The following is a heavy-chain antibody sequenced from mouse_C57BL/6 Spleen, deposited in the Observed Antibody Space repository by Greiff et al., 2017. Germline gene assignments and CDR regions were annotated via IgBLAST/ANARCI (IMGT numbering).Heavy chain of an antibody. CDR3: ARGNYGSSHWYFDV. D-gene: IGHD1-1*01. V-gene: IGHV1-69*01. CDR1: GYTFTSYW. J-gene: IGHJ1*03. Sequence: QVQLQQPGAELVMPGASVKLSCKASGYTFTSYWMHWVKQRPGQGLEWIGEIVPSDSYTNYNQKFKGKSTLTVDKSSSTAYMRLSSLKSEDSAVYYGARGNYGSSHWYFDVWGTGTTVTVSS. CDR2: IVPSDSYT.